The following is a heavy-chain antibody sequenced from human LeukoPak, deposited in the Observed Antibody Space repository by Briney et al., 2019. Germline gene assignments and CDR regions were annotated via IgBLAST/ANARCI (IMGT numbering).Heavy chain of an antibody. V-gene: IGHV4-39*07. D-gene: IGHD5-24*01. J-gene: IGHJ4*02. CDR2: INHSGST. CDR1: GGSINSSSYY. CDR3: ARVPAGYKKYYFDY. Sequence: SETLSLTCTVSGGSINSSSYYRGWIRQPPGKGLEWIGEINHSGSTNYNPSLKSRVTISVDTSKNQFSLKLSSVTAADTAVYYCARVPAGYKKYYFDYWGQGTLVTVSS.